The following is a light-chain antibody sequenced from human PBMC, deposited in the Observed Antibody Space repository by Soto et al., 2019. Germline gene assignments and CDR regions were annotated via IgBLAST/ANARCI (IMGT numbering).Light chain of an antibody. J-gene: IGLJ1*01. CDR1: TSNIGSSA. CDR3: AAWDGSLNRYV. CDR2: AND. V-gene: IGLV1-44*01. Sequence: QSVLTQPPSASGTPGQRVTIPCSGSTSNIGSSAVNWYQQLPGTAPKLLIYANDQRPSGVPARFSGSKSGTSASLAISGLQSEDEADYYCAAWDGSLNRYVFAAGTKVTVL.